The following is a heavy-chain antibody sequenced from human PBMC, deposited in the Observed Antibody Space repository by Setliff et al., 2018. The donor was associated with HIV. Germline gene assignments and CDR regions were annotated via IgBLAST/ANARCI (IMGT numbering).Heavy chain of an antibody. Sequence: EASVKVSCKASRSTFNSHTINWVRQAPGQGLDWMGRIIPILGVANYAQRFQGKVTITADKSTSTAYMELTSLRFDDTAVYYCVRGVQSPPHYSYYYMDVWGEGTMVTVSS. CDR1: RSTFNSHT. V-gene: IGHV1-69*02. CDR3: VRGVQSPPHYSYYYMDV. CDR2: IIPILGVA. D-gene: IGHD3-3*01. J-gene: IGHJ6*03.